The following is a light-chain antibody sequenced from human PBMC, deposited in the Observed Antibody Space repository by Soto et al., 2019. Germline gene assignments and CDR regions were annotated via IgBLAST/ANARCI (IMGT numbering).Light chain of an antibody. V-gene: IGKV3-20*01. CDR2: GAS. J-gene: IGKJ1*01. Sequence: IGLTQSPGTLSLSLGERATLSCRASQSVGSTYLAWYHQKPGQAPRLLIYGASTMATGIPDRFSGSGSGTDFTLTISRLEPVDFAVYYCQQYGDSPWTFGQGTKVEI. CDR1: QSVGSTY. CDR3: QQYGDSPWT.